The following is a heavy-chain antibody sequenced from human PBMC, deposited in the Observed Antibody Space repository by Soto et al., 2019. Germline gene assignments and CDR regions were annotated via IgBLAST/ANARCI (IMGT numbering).Heavy chain of an antibody. Sequence: ASVKVSFKASGYTFTSYGISWVRQAPGQGLEWMGWISAYNGNTNYAQKLQGRVTMTTDTSTSTAYMELRSLRSDDTAVYYCARDRKPYSSSCKDAIDIWGQGTMVTVSS. V-gene: IGHV1-18*01. J-gene: IGHJ3*02. D-gene: IGHD6-13*01. CDR2: ISAYNGNT. CDR3: ARDRKPYSSSCKDAIDI. CDR1: GYTFTSYG.